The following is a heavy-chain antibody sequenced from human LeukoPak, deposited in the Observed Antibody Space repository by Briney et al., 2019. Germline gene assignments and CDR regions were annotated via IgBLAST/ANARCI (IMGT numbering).Heavy chain of an antibody. CDR1: GFTFSIYN. Sequence: AGGSLRLSCAASGFTFSIYNMNWVRQAPGKGLEWVSSISSSGNIHYADSVKGRFTISRDNTKNSLYLQMNSLRAEDTAVYYCARDRSIAVAGWFDPWGQGTLVTVSS. J-gene: IGHJ5*02. D-gene: IGHD6-19*01. CDR3: ARDRSIAVAGWFDP. V-gene: IGHV3-21*01. CDR2: ISSSGNI.